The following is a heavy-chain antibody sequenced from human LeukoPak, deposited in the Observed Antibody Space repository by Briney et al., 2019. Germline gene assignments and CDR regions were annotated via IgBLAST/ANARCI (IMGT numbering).Heavy chain of an antibody. CDR3: AARPTSTAVAPSDF. Sequence: PGGSLRLSCAASGLTPSSCAMSWVRQAPGKGLEWVSGISGSGDSTYYADSVKGRFTISRDNSKSMLYLQMNSLRAEDTATYYCAARPTSTAVAPSDFWGQGTLVTVSS. J-gene: IGHJ4*02. CDR1: GLTPSSCA. D-gene: IGHD6-19*01. CDR2: ISGSGDST. V-gene: IGHV3-23*01.